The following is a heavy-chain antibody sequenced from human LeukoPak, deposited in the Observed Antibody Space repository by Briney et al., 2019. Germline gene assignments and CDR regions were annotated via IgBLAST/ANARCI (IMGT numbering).Heavy chain of an antibody. CDR2: IYTSGST. V-gene: IGHV4-61*08. CDR1: GGSISSGDYY. J-gene: IGHJ4*02. CDR3: ARESDSWSGYSNFDY. Sequence: SETLSLTCTVSGGSISSGDYYWGWIRQPPGKGLEWIGRIYTSGSTNYNPSLKSRVTISVDTSKNQFSLKLSSVTAADTAVYYCARESDSWSGYSNFDYWGQGTLVTVSS. D-gene: IGHD3-3*01.